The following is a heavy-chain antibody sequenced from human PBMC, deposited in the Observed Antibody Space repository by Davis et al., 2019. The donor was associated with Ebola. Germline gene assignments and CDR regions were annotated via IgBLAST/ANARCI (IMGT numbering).Heavy chain of an antibody. CDR3: ARDRPSGCSSTSCSYYYYGMDV. Sequence: AASVTVSCKASGYTFTGYYMHWVRQAPGQGLEWMGWINPNSGGTNYAQKFQGWVTMTRDTSISTAYMELSRLRSDDTAMYYCARDRPSGCSSTSCSYYYYGMDVWGQGTTVTVSS. V-gene: IGHV1-2*04. J-gene: IGHJ6*02. CDR2: INPNSGGT. CDR1: GYTFTGYY. D-gene: IGHD2-2*01.